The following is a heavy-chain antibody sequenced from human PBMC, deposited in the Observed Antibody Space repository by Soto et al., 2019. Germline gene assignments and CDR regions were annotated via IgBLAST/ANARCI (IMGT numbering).Heavy chain of an antibody. CDR1: GFTFSSYG. CDR2: IWYDGSNK. J-gene: IGHJ6*03. D-gene: IGHD3-16*01. CDR3: ARDSRLSYPLRPWYMDV. Sequence: GGSLRLSCAASGFTFSSYGMHWVRQAPGKGLEWVAVIWYDGSNKYYADSVKGRFTISRDNSKNTLYLQMNSLRAEDTAVYYCARDSRLSYPLRPWYMDVWGKGTTVTVSS. V-gene: IGHV3-33*01.